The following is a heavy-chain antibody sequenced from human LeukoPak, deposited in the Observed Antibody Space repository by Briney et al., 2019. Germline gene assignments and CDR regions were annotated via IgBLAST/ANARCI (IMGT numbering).Heavy chain of an antibody. Sequence: GGSLRLSCAASGFTFSTYAMSWVRQAPGKGLEWVSTLSGSGGRTYYADSVKGRFTISSDNSENTLYLQMNSLRAEDTAVYYCAKAPQAAFGAVTHYYYYYYMDVWGKGTTVTVSS. CDR2: LSGSGGRT. CDR1: GFTFSTYA. CDR3: AKAPQAAFGAVTHYYYYYYMDV. V-gene: IGHV3-23*01. D-gene: IGHD3-3*01. J-gene: IGHJ6*03.